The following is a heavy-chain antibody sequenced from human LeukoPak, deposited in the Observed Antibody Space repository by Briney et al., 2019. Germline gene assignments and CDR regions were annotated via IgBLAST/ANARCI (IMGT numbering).Heavy chain of an antibody. J-gene: IGHJ4*02. V-gene: IGHV4-59*01. CDR2: IYYSGST. Sequence: SENLSLTCTVSGGSISSYYWSWLRQPPGKGLEWIGYIYYSGSTNYNPSLKSGVTISVETSKNQFSLKLSSVTAADTAVYYCARILGYCSGGSCSDYWGQGTLVTISS. D-gene: IGHD2-15*01. CDR1: GGSISSYY. CDR3: ARILGYCSGGSCSDY.